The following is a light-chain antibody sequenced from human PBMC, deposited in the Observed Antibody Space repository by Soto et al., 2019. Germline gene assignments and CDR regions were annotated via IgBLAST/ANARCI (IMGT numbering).Light chain of an antibody. Sequence: DIVMTQSPATLSVSPGERATLSCRASQSVSSNLAWYQQKPGQAPRLLIYGASTRATGIPARFSGSGSGTEFTLTISSLQSEDCAVYYCQQYNNLTLWAFVQGTKVEIK. J-gene: IGKJ1*01. CDR1: QSVSSN. V-gene: IGKV3-15*01. CDR3: QQYNNLTLWA. CDR2: GAS.